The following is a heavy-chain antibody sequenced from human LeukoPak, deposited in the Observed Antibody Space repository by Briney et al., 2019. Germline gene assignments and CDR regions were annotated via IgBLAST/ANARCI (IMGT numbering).Heavy chain of an antibody. Sequence: ASVKVSCKASGYTFTSYGISWVRQAPGQGLEWMGWISAYNGNTNYAQKLQGRVTMTTDTSTGTAYMELRSLRSDDTAVYYCAREVYDILTGYYGYYYYGMDVWGKGTTVTVSS. CDR1: GYTFTSYG. J-gene: IGHJ6*04. D-gene: IGHD3-9*01. CDR3: AREVYDILTGYYGYYYYGMDV. CDR2: ISAYNGNT. V-gene: IGHV1-18*04.